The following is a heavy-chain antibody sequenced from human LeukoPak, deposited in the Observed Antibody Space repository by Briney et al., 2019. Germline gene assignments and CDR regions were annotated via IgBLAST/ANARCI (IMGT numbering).Heavy chain of an antibody. D-gene: IGHD2-2*01. V-gene: IGHV3-9*01. CDR2: ISWDSGSI. CDR3: TKGTQRYYNYGMDV. J-gene: IGHJ6*02. CDR1: GFTFDDYA. Sequence: GGSLRLSCAASGFTFDDYAMHWVRQAPGEGLEWVSGISWDSGSIGYADSVKGRFTVSRDNAKNSLYLQMNSLRAEDTALYYCTKGTQRYYNYGMDVWGQGTTVTVSS.